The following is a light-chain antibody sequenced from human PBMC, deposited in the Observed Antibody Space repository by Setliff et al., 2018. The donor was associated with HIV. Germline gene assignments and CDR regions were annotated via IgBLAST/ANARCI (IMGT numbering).Light chain of an antibody. Sequence: QSVLSQPASVSGSPGQSITISCTGIGSDVGGYYAVSWYQQHPGKAPKLMIYDVINRPSGVSNRFSGSRSGNTASLTISGLQVEDEADYYGSSYTTSSTLYVFGPGTKVTVL. CDR3: SSYTTSSTLYV. J-gene: IGLJ1*01. CDR1: GSDVGGYYA. CDR2: DVI. V-gene: IGLV2-14*03.